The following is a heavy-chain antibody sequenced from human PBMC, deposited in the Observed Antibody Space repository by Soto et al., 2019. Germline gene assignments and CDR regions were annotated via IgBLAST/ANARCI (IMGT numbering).Heavy chain of an antibody. CDR1: GYTFISYG. CDR3: ASREYYYDSSGYHWNDAFDI. Sequence: ASVKVSCKASGYTFISYGISWVRQAPGQGLEWMGWISVYNGNTNYAQKLQGRVAMTTDTSTSTAYMELRSLRPDDTAVYYCASREYYYDSSGYHWNDAFDIWG. D-gene: IGHD3-22*01. V-gene: IGHV1-18*01. CDR2: ISVYNGNT. J-gene: IGHJ3*02.